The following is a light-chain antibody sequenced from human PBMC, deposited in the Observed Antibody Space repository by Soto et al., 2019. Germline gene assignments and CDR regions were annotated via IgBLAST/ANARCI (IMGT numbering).Light chain of an antibody. CDR2: DIN. CDR3: VSYTTSASYV. CDR1: SSDVGNYIF. Sequence: QSVLTQPASVSGSPGQSITISCTGTSSDVGNYIFVSWYRQHPGKAPKLMIYDINNRPSGVSNRFSGSKSGNTASLTISGLQAEEEADYYCVSYTTSASYVFGTGTKATVL. J-gene: IGLJ1*01. V-gene: IGLV2-14*01.